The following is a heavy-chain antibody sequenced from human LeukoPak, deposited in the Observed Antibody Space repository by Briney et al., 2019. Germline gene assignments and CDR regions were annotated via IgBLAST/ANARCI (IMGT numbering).Heavy chain of an antibody. CDR3: SKETGGYYDSSGSYFDY. D-gene: IGHD3-22*01. V-gene: IGHV4-30-4*02. CDR2: IYYSGST. Sequence: SETLSLTCTVSGGSISSGDYYWSWIRQPPGKGLEWIGYIYYSGSTYYNPSLKSRVTISVYTSKNQFSLKLSSVTAADTAVYYFSKETGGYYDSSGSYFDYWGQGTLVTVSS. J-gene: IGHJ4*02. CDR1: GGSISSGDYY.